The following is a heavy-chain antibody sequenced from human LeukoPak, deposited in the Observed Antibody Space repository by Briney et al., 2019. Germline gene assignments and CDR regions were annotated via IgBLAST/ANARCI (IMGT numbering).Heavy chain of an antibody. Sequence: GSSVKVSCKASGGTSSSYGISWVRQAPGQGLEWMGWISAYNGNTNYAQKLQGRVTMTTDTSTSTAYMELRSLRSDDTAVYYCARDPMVKGYWGQGTLVTVSS. CDR1: GGTSSSYG. CDR3: ARDPMVKGY. CDR2: ISAYNGNT. J-gene: IGHJ4*02. V-gene: IGHV1-18*01. D-gene: IGHD5-18*01.